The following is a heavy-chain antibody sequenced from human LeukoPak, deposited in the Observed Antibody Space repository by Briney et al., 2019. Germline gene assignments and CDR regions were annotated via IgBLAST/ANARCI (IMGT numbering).Heavy chain of an antibody. J-gene: IGHJ4*02. D-gene: IGHD3-22*01. CDR3: AKDSKYYYDSSGYSNFDY. V-gene: IGHV3-30-3*01. CDR1: GFTFSSYA. Sequence: PGGSLRLSCAASGFTFSSYAMHWVRQAPGKGLEWVAVISYDGSNKYYADSVKGRFTISRDNSKNTLYLQMNSLRAEDTAVYYCAKDSKYYYDSSGYSNFDYWGQGTLVTVSS. CDR2: ISYDGSNK.